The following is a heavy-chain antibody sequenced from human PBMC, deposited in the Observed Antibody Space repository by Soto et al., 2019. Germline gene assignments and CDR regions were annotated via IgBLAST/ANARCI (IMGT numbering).Heavy chain of an antibody. CDR2: IYHSRST. J-gene: IGHJ4*02. D-gene: IGHD3-22*01. CDR3: ARGVLIQYYYDSSGYHDY. Sequence: SETLSLTCAASGGSISSGGYSWIWNRQPTGQGLEWIGYIYHSRSTYYNPSLKSRVTISVDRSKNQFSMKLSSVTAADTAVYYCARGVLIQYYYDSSGYHDYWGQRTLVTVSS. CDR1: GGSISSGGYS. V-gene: IGHV4-30-2*01.